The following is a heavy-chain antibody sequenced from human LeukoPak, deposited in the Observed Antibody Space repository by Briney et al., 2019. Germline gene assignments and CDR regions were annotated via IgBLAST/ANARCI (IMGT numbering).Heavy chain of an antibody. CDR1: GFIFSGSA. J-gene: IGHJ4*02. CDR2: IRSKANNDAT. CDR3: TRPDDYGDY. Sequence: GGSLRLSCAASGFIFSGSAMHWVRQASGKGLEWVGRIRSKANNDATAYAASVKGRFTISRDDSKNTAYLQMNSLKTEDTAVYYCTRPDDYGDYWGQGTLVTVSS. V-gene: IGHV3-73*01.